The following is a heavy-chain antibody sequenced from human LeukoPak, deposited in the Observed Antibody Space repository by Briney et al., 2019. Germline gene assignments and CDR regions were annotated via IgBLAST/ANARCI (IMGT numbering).Heavy chain of an antibody. V-gene: IGHV1-46*01. D-gene: IGHD4-17*01. Sequence: ASVKVSCTASGYTFTSYYMHWVRQAPGQGLEWMGIINPSGGSTSYAQKFQGRVTMTRDTSTSTVYMELSSLRSEDTAVYYCARDSSDGDYEVGLDPWGQGTLVTVSS. CDR2: INPSGGST. J-gene: IGHJ5*02. CDR3: ARDSSDGDYEVGLDP. CDR1: GYTFTSYY.